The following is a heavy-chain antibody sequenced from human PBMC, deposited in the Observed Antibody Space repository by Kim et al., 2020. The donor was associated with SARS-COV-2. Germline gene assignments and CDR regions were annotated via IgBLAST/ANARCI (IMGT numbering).Heavy chain of an antibody. CDR3: ASLVLGVISGPDY. Sequence: GGSLRLSCAASGFTFSSYAMHWVRQAPGKGLEWVAVISYDGSNKYYADSVKGRFTISRDNSKNTLYLQMNSLRAEDTAVYYCASLVLGVISGPDYWGQGT. CDR2: ISYDGSNK. J-gene: IGHJ4*02. CDR1: GFTFSSYA. D-gene: IGHD3-10*02. V-gene: IGHV3-30*04.